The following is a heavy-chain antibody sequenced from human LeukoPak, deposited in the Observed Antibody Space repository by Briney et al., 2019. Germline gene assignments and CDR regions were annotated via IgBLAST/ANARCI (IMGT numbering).Heavy chain of an antibody. J-gene: IGHJ4*02. CDR1: GFTFSSYS. V-gene: IGHV3-21*01. Sequence: PGGSLRLSCAASGFTFSSYSMNWVRQAPGKGLEWVSSISSSSSYIYYADSVKGRFTISRDNAKNSLYLQMNSLRAEDTAVYYCARDAFTYYYDSSGYYFDYWGQGTLVTVSS. CDR2: ISSSSSYI. CDR3: ARDAFTYYYDSSGYYFDY. D-gene: IGHD3-22*01.